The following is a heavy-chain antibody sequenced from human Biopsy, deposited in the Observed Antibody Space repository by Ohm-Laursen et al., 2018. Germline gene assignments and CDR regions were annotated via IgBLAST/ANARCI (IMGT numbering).Heavy chain of an antibody. CDR2: IYNTETT. CDR3: ATTTMDTSGWYGNYFDS. D-gene: IGHD6-19*01. Sequence: TLSLTCTVSGGSISSSTTYYWAWLRQPPGKGLEWIGSIYNTETTFYNPSLKSRVTISVDTSTNQFSLKVSSVTAADTAIYYCATTTMDTSGWYGNYFDSWGQGALVTVSS. V-gene: IGHV4-39*01. CDR1: GGSISSSTTYY. J-gene: IGHJ4*02.